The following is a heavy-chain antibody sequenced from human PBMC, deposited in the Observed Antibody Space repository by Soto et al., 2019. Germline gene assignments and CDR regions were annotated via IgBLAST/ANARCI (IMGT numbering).Heavy chain of an antibody. V-gene: IGHV4-31*03. CDR1: GGSISSGGYY. CDR2: IYYSGST. CDR3: ARGGVGTMVRGLTYDYYAMDV. J-gene: IGHJ6*02. Sequence: SETLSLTCTVSGGSISSGGYYCSWIRQHPGKALEWIGYIYYSGSTYYNPSLKSRVTISVDTPKNQFSLKLSSVTAADTAIYYCARGGVGTMVRGLTYDYYAMDVWGQGTTVT. D-gene: IGHD3-10*01.